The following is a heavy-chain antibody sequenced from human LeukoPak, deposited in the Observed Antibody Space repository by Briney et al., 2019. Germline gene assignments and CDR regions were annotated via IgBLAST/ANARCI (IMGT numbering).Heavy chain of an antibody. J-gene: IGHJ3*02. CDR2: IIPIFGTA. Sequence: SVKVSCTASGGTFSSYAISWVRQAPGQGLEWMGGIIPIFGTANYAQKFQGRVTITADESTSTAYMELSSLRSEDTAVYYCARPTTVDDAFDIWGQGTMVTVSS. D-gene: IGHD4-23*01. CDR1: GGTFSSYA. V-gene: IGHV1-69*13. CDR3: ARPTTVDDAFDI.